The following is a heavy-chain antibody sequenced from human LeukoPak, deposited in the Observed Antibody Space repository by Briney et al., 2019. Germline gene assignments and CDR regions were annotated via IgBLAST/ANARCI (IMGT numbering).Heavy chain of an antibody. D-gene: IGHD5-24*01. CDR2: ISYDGSNK. CDR1: GFTFSNYA. J-gene: IGHJ4*02. V-gene: IGHV3-30*04. Sequence: GRSPRLSCAASGFTFSNYAIHWVRQAPGKGLEWVAVISYDGSNKYYADSVKGRFTISRDNSKNTLYLQMNSLRAEDTAVYYCARSDAYNKPTDYWGQGTLVTVSS. CDR3: ARSDAYNKPTDY.